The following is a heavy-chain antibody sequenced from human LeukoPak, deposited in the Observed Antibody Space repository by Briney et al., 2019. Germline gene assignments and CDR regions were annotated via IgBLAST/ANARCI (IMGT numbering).Heavy chain of an antibody. D-gene: IGHD3-22*01. CDR3: ARRVVVVTANDKSDVFDM. V-gene: IGHV4-4*07. Sequence: SETLSLTCTVSGGSISSYYWSWIRQPAGKGLEWIGRIYTSGGTNYNPSLESRVTISLDTSKNQFSLKLSSVTAADTAVYYCARRVVVVTANDKSDVFDMWGQGTVVTVSS. CDR1: GGSISSYY. J-gene: IGHJ3*02. CDR2: IYTSGGT.